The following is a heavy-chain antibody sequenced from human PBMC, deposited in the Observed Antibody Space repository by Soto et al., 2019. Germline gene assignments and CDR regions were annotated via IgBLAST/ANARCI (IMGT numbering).Heavy chain of an antibody. CDR2: IYHSGST. CDR1: GNSISTTNL. D-gene: IGHD3-22*01. CDR3: ARDVGYHYDGSPSGQFDF. J-gene: IGHJ4*02. Sequence: SETLSLTCVVSGNSISTTNLWSCVRQSPGKGLEWIGEIYHSGSTNYNPSLKSRVTISVDKSKNQFSLKLSSVTAADTAVYYCARDVGYHYDGSPSGQFDFWGQGTLVTVYS. V-gene: IGHV4-4*02.